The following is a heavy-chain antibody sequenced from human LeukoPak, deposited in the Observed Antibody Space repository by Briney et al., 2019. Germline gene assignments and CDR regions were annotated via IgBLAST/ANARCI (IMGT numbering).Heavy chain of an antibody. V-gene: IGHV3-23*01. J-gene: IGHJ4*02. Sequence: GGSLRLSCAASGFTFSTYAMSWVRQAPGKGLEWVSAISVSGGSTFYADSVRGRFTISRDNYKNTLYLQMNSLRAEDTAVYHCAKDLGYLASSDYYSPFDSWGQGTLVIVSS. CDR2: ISVSGGST. D-gene: IGHD3-22*01. CDR3: AKDLGYLASSDYYSPFDS. CDR1: GFTFSTYA.